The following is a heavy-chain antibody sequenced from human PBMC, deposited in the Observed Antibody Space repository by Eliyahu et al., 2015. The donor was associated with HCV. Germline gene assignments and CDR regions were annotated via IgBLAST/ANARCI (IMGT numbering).Heavy chain of an antibody. V-gene: IGHV1-46*03. J-gene: IGHJ6*02. D-gene: IGHD6-25*01. Sequence: QVQLVQSGAEVKRPGASVKVSCKASGYTFSNYYMHWVRQAPGQGLEWMGLIKPSGGRTSYAQKFQDRVTMTRDTSTSTVYMELSSLRSEDTAVYYCARDGSGYGFWDYYYYYGMDVWGQGTTVTVSS. CDR3: ARDGSGYGFWDYYYYYGMDV. CDR1: GYTFSNYY. CDR2: IKPSGGRT.